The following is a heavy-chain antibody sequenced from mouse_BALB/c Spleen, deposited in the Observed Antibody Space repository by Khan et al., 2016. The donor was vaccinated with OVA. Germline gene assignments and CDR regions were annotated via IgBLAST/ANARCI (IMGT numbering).Heavy chain of an antibody. Sequence: EVQLQESGPGLVKPSQSLSLTCTVTGYSITSDYAWNWIRQFPGNKLEWMGYLSYSGRTSYNPSLKSRSSITRDTANNQFFLQLNYVTSEDTATYYCARAVTITTVVATDFDYWGQGTTLTVSS. CDR3: ARAVTITTVVATDFDY. CDR1: GYSITSDYA. J-gene: IGHJ2*01. D-gene: IGHD1-1*01. V-gene: IGHV3-2*02. CDR2: LSYSGRT.